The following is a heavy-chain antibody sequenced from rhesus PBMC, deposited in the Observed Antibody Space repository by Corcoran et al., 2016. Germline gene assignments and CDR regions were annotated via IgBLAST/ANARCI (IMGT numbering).Heavy chain of an antibody. D-gene: IGHD1-44*02. J-gene: IGHJ4*01. Sequence: EVQLVETGGGLVQPGGSLSLSCAASGFTFSSLAMQWVRQAPGKGLEWISAINSGGGSTYYADSVKGRFTISRDNSKNTLSLQMNSLRAEDTAVYYCAKDWSYSLDYWGQGVLVTVSS. CDR3: AKDWSYSLDY. V-gene: IGHV3-103*01. CDR2: INSGGGST. CDR1: GFTFSSLA.